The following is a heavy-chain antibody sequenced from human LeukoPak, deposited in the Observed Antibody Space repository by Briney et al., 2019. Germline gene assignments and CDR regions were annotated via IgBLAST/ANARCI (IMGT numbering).Heavy chain of an antibody. Sequence: GGSLRLTCAASGFTFSSYWMHWVRQAPGKGLVWVSRINTDGSSTSYADSVKGRFTISRDNAKNTLYLQMNSPRAEDTAVYYCARSTYYYDAFDIWGQGTMVTVSS. J-gene: IGHJ3*02. V-gene: IGHV3-74*01. CDR1: GFTFSSYW. D-gene: IGHD3-10*01. CDR2: INTDGSST. CDR3: ARSTYYYDAFDI.